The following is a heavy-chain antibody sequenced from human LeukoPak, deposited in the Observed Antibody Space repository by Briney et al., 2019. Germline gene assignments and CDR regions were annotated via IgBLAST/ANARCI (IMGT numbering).Heavy chain of an antibody. Sequence: RSQTLSLTCTVSGGSISSGGYYWSWIRQHPGKGLEWIGYIYYSGSTYYNPSLKSRVTISVDTSKKQFSLKLSSVTAADTAVYYCARSPMVGYYYGMDVWGKGTTVTVSS. CDR3: ARSPMVGYYYGMDV. D-gene: IGHD3-10*02. V-gene: IGHV4-31*03. CDR1: GGSISSGGYY. CDR2: IYYSGST. J-gene: IGHJ6*04.